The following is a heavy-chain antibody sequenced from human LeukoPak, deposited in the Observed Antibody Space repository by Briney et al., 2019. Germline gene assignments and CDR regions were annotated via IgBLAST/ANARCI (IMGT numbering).Heavy chain of an antibody. V-gene: IGHV1-2*02. J-gene: IGHJ5*02. D-gene: IGHD3-22*01. CDR1: GYTFTGYY. CDR3: ARDYYDSSGYYSVWFDP. CDR2: XXXXSGGT. Sequence: ASVKVSCKASGYTFTGYYMHWVRQAPGHGLEGXXXXXXXSGGTNYAQKFQGRVHMTRDTSISTAYMELSRLRSDDTAVYYCARDYYDSSGYYSVWFDPWGQGTLVTVSS.